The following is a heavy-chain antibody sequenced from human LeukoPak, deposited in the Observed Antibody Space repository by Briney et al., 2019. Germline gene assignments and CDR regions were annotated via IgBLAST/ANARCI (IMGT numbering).Heavy chain of an antibody. CDR2: IIPTLDVA. Sequence: SVKVSCKASGDNFSSYVITWVRQAPGQGLEWMGRIIPTLDVANFAQKFKGRVTITADKSTNTAHLELSSLRSEDTAVYYCTREGVYSPDPSSYHRLPFDIWGKGTVVIVSS. CDR1: GDNFSSYV. J-gene: IGHJ3*02. CDR3: TREGVYSPDPSSYHRLPFDI. D-gene: IGHD3-16*02. V-gene: IGHV1-69*04.